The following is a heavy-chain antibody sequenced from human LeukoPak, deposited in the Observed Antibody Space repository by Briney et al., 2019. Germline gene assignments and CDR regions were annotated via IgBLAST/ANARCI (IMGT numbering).Heavy chain of an antibody. Sequence: SETLSLTCTVSGGSISSYYWSWIRQPPGKGLEWIGYIYYSGSTNYNPSLKSRVTISVDTSKNQFSLKLSSVTAADTAVYYCATSTGYSSGWYRSLSHYYYYYGMDVWGQGTTVTVSS. CDR3: ATSTGYSSGWYRSLSHYYYYYGMDV. V-gene: IGHV4-59*01. J-gene: IGHJ6*02. CDR2: IYYSGST. CDR1: GGSISSYY. D-gene: IGHD6-19*01.